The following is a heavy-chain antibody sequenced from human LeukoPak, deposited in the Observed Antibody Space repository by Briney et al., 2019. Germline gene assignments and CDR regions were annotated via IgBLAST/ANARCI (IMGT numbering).Heavy chain of an antibody. V-gene: IGHV4-61*02. CDR1: GGSISSGSYY. J-gene: IGHJ4*02. D-gene: IGHD4-11*01. CDR2: IYTSGST. Sequence: KPSQTLSLTCTVSGGSISSGSYYWSWIRQPAGKGLEWIGRIYTSGSTNYNPSLKSRVTISEDTSKNRFSLNVTSLTAADTAIYYCARAPYNSKYYITDWGRGTLVTVSS. CDR3: ARAPYNSKYYITD.